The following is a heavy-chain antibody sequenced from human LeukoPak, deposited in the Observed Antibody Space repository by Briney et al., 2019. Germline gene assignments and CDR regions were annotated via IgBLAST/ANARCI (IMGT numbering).Heavy chain of an antibody. CDR1: GYTFSSYW. J-gene: IGHJ4*02. Sequence: GESLKISCKGSGYTFSSYWIGWVRQMPGKGLEWMGIIYPGDSDTRYSPSLQGQVTISVDTSIGTAYLQWSSLKASDTAIYYCARQNDFRLDYCGQGTLATVSS. CDR3: ARQNDFRLDY. V-gene: IGHV5-51*01. D-gene: IGHD3-3*01. CDR2: IYPGDSDT.